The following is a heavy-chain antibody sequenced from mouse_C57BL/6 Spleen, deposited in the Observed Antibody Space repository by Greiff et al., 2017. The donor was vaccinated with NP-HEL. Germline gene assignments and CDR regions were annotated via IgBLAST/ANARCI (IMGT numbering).Heavy chain of an antibody. D-gene: IGHD2-4*01. Sequence: VQGVESGPGLVAPSQSLSITCTVSGFSLTSYAISWVRQPPGKGLEWLGVIWTGGGTNYNSALKSRLSISKDNSKSQVFLKMNSLQTDDTARYYCARNDDYDEGSFDYWGQGTTLTVSS. J-gene: IGHJ2*01. CDR1: GFSLTSYA. CDR2: IWTGGGT. CDR3: ARNDDYDEGSFDY. V-gene: IGHV2-9-1*01.